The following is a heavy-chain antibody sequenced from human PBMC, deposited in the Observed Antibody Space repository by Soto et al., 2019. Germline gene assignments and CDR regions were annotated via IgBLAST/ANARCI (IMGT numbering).Heavy chain of an antibody. CDR1: GGSISSGGYS. Sequence: PSETLSLTCAVSGGSISSGGYSWSWIRQPPGKGLEWIGYIYHSGSTYYNPSLKSRVTISVDRSKNQFSLKLSSVTAADTVLYFCARARPRQLVRVDFDYWGQGTLVTVSS. J-gene: IGHJ4*02. D-gene: IGHD6-13*01. CDR2: IYHSGST. V-gene: IGHV4-30-2*01. CDR3: ARARPRQLVRVDFDY.